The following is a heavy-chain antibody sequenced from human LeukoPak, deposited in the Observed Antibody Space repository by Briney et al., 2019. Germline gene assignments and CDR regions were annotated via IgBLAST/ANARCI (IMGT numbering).Heavy chain of an antibody. Sequence: GESLRLSCAASGFTFSSYSMNWVRQAPGKGLEWVSYISSASNTIYYADSVKGRFTIPRDNAKNSLYLQMNSLRAEDTAMYYCARDGWFGDYNWFDPWGQGTLVTVSS. J-gene: IGHJ5*02. D-gene: IGHD3-10*01. CDR3: ARDGWFGDYNWFDP. V-gene: IGHV3-48*01. CDR1: GFTFSSYS. CDR2: ISSASNTI.